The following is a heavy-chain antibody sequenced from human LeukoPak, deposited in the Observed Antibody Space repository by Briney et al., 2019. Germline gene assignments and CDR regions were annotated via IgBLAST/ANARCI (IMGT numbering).Heavy chain of an antibody. V-gene: IGHV3-23*01. CDR2: VSASGDST. J-gene: IGHJ4*02. D-gene: IGHD3-22*01. CDR3: AKGYYDTSGYYYHFDY. CDR1: GFTFSSYA. Sequence: GGSLKLSCAASGFTFSSYAMNWVRQAPGKGLEWVSGVSASGDSTNYADPVKGRFTISRDNSKKTLYLQMNSLRAEDTAVYYCAKGYYDTSGYYYHFDYWGQGTLVTVSS.